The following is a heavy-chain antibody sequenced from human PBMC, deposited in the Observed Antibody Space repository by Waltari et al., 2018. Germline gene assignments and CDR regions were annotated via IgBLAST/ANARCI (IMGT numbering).Heavy chain of an antibody. J-gene: IGHJ4*02. D-gene: IGHD5-12*01. V-gene: IGHV1-3*01. Sequence: QVQLVQSGAEVKKPGSSVKVSCKASGGPFTSYAMHWVRPAPGQRLEWMGWINAGNGNTKYSQKFQGRVTITRDTSASTAYMELSSLRSEDTAVYYCAREGNIVATISFDYWGQGTLVTVSS. CDR2: INAGNGNT. CDR1: GGPFTSYA. CDR3: AREGNIVATISFDY.